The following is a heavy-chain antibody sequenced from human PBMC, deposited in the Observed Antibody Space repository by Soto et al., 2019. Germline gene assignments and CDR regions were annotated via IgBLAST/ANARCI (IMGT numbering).Heavy chain of an antibody. D-gene: IGHD1-26*01. CDR3: AILGWERLTEAIEF. CDR2: IYPLDSNI. Sequence: GESLKISCKASGYTFSKYWIGWVRQLPGKGLEWMGIIYPLDSNIRYRPSFRGQVTISADKSVNTAYLQWSSLKASDTAMYYWAILGWERLTEAIEFWGQGTMVTVSS. J-gene: IGHJ3*01. CDR1: GYTFSKYW. V-gene: IGHV5-51*01.